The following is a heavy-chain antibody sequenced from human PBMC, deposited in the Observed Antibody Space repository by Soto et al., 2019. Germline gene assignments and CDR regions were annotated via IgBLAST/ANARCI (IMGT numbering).Heavy chain of an antibody. CDR2: IIPIFRTA. V-gene: IGHV1-69*13. CDR3: AGGEGYSSSTSCYYGMVV. D-gene: IGHD2-2*01. CDR1: GGTFSGYA. Sequence: SVKVSCKASGGTFSGYAISWVRQAPGQGPVWVVGIIPIFRTANYAQKFQGRVTITADESTSPAYMQLSSLSSEDTAVYYCAGGEGYSSSTSCYYGMVVLAQATTVNVCS. J-gene: IGHJ6*02.